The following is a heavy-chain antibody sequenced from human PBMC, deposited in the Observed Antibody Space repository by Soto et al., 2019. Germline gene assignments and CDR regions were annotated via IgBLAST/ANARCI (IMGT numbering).Heavy chain of an antibody. D-gene: IGHD3-22*01. J-gene: IGHJ4*02. CDR2: IYWDDDK. V-gene: IGHV2-5*02. Sequence: QITLKESGPTLVKPTQTLTLTCTFSGFSLSTSGVGVGWIRQPPGKALEWLALIYWDDDKRYSPSLKSRLTITQDTSKNQVVLTITNMDPVDTATSYCAHITKWLGIDYWGQGTLVTVSS. CDR3: AHITKWLGIDY. CDR1: GFSLSTSGVG.